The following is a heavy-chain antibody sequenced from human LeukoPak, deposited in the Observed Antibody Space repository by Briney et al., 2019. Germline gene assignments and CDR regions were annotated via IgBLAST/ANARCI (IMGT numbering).Heavy chain of an antibody. CDR1: GGSISSSSYY. Sequence: KASETLSLTCTVSGGSISSSSYYWGWLRQPPGKGLEWIGSIYYSGSTYYNPSLKSRVTISVDTSKNQFSLKLSSVTAADTAVYYCARAGRDGYLYYFDYWGQGTLVTVSS. CDR3: ARAGRDGYLYYFDY. J-gene: IGHJ4*02. V-gene: IGHV4-39*01. D-gene: IGHD5-24*01. CDR2: IYYSGST.